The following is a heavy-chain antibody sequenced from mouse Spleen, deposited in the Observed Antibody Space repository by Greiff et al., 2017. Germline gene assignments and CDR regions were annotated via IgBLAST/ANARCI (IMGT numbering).Heavy chain of an antibody. Sequence: VQLKESGAELVKPGASVKLSCTASGFNIKDYYMHWVKQRTEQGLEWIGRIGPEDGETKYAPKFQGKATITADTSSNTAYLQLSSLTSEDTAVYYCAIYFSYGNYVDYWGQGTTLTVSS. CDR1: GFNIKDYY. D-gene: IGHD2-1*01. CDR2: IGPEDGET. J-gene: IGHJ2*01. CDR3: AIYFSYGNYVDY. V-gene: IGHV14-2*01.